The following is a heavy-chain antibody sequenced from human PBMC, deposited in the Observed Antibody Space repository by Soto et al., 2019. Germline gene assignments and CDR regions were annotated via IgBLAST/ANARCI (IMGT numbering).Heavy chain of an antibody. CDR2: INHSGST. CDR1: GGSFSGYY. CDR3: ARGEATVIIPAFDI. J-gene: IGHJ3*02. V-gene: IGHV4-34*01. D-gene: IGHD4-17*01. Sequence: QVQLQQWGAGLLKPSETLSLTCAVYGGSFSGYYWSWIRQPPGKGLEWIGEINHSGSTNYNPSLKSRVTISVDTSKNQFSLKVSSVTAADTAVYYCARGEATVIIPAFDIWGQGTMVTVSS.